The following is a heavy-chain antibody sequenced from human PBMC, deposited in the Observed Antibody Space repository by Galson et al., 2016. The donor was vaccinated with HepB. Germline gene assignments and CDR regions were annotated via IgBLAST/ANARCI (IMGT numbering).Heavy chain of an antibody. CDR3: AQKIFGEVNGMDV. CDR1: GFIFRDYA. CDR2: ISGSGGTT. V-gene: IGHV3-23*01. J-gene: IGHJ6*02. D-gene: IGHD3-3*01. Sequence: SLRLSCAASGFIFRDYAMTWVRQAPGKGLEWVSEISGSGGTTYYADSVKGRFTVSRDNAKKTLFLQMNRLRVGDTAVYYCAQKIFGEVNGMDVWGQGATVAVSS.